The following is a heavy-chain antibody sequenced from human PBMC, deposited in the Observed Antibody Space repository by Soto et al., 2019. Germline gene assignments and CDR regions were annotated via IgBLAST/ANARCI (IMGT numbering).Heavy chain of an antibody. Sequence: QLQLQESGSGLVKPSQTLSLTCVVSGGSISSGGYFWSWTRQPPGKGLEWIGYIYHSGSTYYNPSLKSRVTSSVDRSKNQFSLKLSSVPAAATAVYYCARGLGPWGKGTLVTVSS. CDR1: GGSISSGGYF. D-gene: IGHD3-10*01. CDR3: ARGLGP. CDR2: IYHSGST. V-gene: IGHV4-30-2*01. J-gene: IGHJ5*02.